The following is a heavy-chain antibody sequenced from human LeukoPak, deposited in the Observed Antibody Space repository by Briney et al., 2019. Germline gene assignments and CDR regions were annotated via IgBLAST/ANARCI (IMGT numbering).Heavy chain of an antibody. CDR3: ARALTYYDILTGYFYYYGMDV. Sequence: PSETLSLTCTVSGGSISNYYWSWIRQSPGKGLEWIGYIYYSGSTNYNPSLKSRVTISVDTSKSQFSLKLSSVTAADTAVYYCARALTYYDILTGYFYYYGMDVWGQGTTVTVSS. V-gene: IGHV4-59*01. D-gene: IGHD3-9*01. J-gene: IGHJ6*02. CDR2: IYYSGST. CDR1: GGSISNYY.